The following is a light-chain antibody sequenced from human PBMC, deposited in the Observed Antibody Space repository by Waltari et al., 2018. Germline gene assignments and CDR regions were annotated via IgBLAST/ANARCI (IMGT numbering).Light chain of an antibody. Sequence: DIVMTQSPDSLAESLGERATINCKSSQSVLYNSNNKNYLAWYQHKPGQPPKLLIYWASTRESGVPDRFSGSGSGTDFTLTISSLQAEDVAVYYCQQYYTTPRTFGQGTKLEIK. J-gene: IGKJ2*01. CDR2: WAS. CDR1: QSVLYNSNNKNY. CDR3: QQYYTTPRT. V-gene: IGKV4-1*01.